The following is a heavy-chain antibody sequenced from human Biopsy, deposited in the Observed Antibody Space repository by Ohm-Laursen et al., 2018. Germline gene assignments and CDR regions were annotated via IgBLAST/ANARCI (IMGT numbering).Heavy chain of an antibody. V-gene: IGHV4-38-2*01. J-gene: IGHJ5*02. CDR1: GYSISTGYY. D-gene: IGHD5-24*01. Sequence: SETLSLTCAVSGYSISTGYYWGWIRQPPGKGLEWIGSIFHTGTTYYTPSLKSRVTISVDTSKNQFSLKLISVTAADTPMYYCARALPPHLQSDYLWGQGTLVTVSS. CDR3: ARALPPHLQSDYL. CDR2: IFHTGTT.